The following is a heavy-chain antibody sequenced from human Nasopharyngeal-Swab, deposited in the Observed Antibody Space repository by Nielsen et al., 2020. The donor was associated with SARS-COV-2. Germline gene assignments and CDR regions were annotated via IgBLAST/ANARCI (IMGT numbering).Heavy chain of an antibody. V-gene: IGHV4-39*01. Sequence: SETLSLTCTVSGGSISSSSYYWGWIRQPPGKGLEWIGSIYYSGSTYYNPSLKSRVTISVDTSKNQFSLKLSSVTAADTAVYYCVRRDGSWSGYYTNYWGQGTLVTVSS. D-gene: IGHD3-3*01. CDR3: VRRDGSWSGYYTNY. CDR2: IYYSGST. CDR1: GGSISSSSYY. J-gene: IGHJ4*02.